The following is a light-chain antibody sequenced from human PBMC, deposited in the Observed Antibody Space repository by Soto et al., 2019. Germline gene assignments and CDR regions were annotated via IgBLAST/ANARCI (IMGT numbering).Light chain of an antibody. CDR3: QQRNDGIT. V-gene: IGKV3-11*01. CDR1: QNVWRF. Sequence: EIFLTQSPATLSLSPGERATLSCRASQNVWRFLAWFQQKPGQAPRLLIYDASNRATGVPARFSGSGSETAFTLTISSLEPEDFALYYCQQRNDGITFGQGTRLEIK. J-gene: IGKJ5*01. CDR2: DAS.